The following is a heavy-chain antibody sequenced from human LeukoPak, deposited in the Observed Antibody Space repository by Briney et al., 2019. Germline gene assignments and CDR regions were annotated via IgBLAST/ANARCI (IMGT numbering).Heavy chain of an antibody. J-gene: IGHJ4*02. V-gene: IGHV3-74*01. CDR1: AFNLNNYW. CDR2: INIVVSYT. D-gene: IGHD4-17*01. Sequence: GGSLRLSFAASAFNLNNYWMHWVRHAPGKGLVWVSRINIVVSYTTYADSVKGRFSISRDNAKNTLYPQINSLSADDTAVYYCAREKDVDYAGWSFASWGKGTLVTVSS. CDR3: AREKDVDYAGWSFAS.